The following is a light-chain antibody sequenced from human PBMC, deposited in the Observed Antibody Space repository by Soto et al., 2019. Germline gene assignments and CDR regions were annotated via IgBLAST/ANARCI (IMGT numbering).Light chain of an antibody. J-gene: IGKJ2*01. CDR1: QSVSGSY. V-gene: IGKV3-20*01. CDR2: GAS. CDR3: QQYGNSPYT. Sequence: EIVLTQSPGTLSLSPGHRATLSCRASQSVSGSYLAWYQQKPGQAPRLLIYGASSRATGIPDRFSGSGSETEFTLTISRLEPEDFAVYYCQQYGNSPYTFGQGTKLEIK.